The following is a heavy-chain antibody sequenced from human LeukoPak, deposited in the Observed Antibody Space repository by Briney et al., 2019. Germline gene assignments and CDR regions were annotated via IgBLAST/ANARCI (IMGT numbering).Heavy chain of an antibody. D-gene: IGHD6-19*01. CDR3: ARIAVAVAGTFWFDP. V-gene: IGHV1-18*01. Sequence: ASVKVSCKASGYTFTSCGISWVRQAPGQGLEWMGWISAYNGNTNYAQKLQGRVTMTTDTSTSTAYMELRSLGSDDTAVYYCARIAVAVAGTFWFDPWGQGTLVTVSS. CDR1: GYTFTSCG. J-gene: IGHJ5*02. CDR2: ISAYNGNT.